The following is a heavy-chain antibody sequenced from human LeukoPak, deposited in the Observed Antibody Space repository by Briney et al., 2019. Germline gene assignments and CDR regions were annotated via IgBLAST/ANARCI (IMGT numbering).Heavy chain of an antibody. Sequence: PGRSLRLSCAASGFTFSSYGMHWVRQAPGKGLEWVAVIWYDGSNKYYADSVKGRFTISRDNSKNTLYLQMNSLRAEDTAVYYCAKVNGYSSGIVGYWGQGTLVTVSS. CDR2: IWYDGSNK. D-gene: IGHD6-19*01. V-gene: IGHV3-33*06. CDR1: GFTFSSYG. J-gene: IGHJ4*02. CDR3: AKVNGYSSGIVGY.